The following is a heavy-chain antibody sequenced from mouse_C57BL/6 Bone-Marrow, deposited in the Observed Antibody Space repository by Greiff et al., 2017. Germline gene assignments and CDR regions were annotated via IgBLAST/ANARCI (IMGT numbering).Heavy chain of an antibody. Sequence: VQLQQSGPELVKPGASVKMSCKASGYTFTDYNMHWVKQSHGKSLEWIGYINPNNGGTSYNQKFKGKATLTVNKSSSTAYMELRSLTSEDSVVYYCVLDYGGTWFAYWGQGTLVTVSA. J-gene: IGHJ3*01. CDR2: INPNNGGT. CDR1: GYTFTDYN. V-gene: IGHV1-22*01. D-gene: IGHD2-4*01. CDR3: VLDYGGTWFAY.